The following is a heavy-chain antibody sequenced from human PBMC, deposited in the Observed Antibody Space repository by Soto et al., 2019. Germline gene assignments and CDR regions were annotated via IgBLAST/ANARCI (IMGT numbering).Heavy chain of an antibody. D-gene: IGHD6-19*01. Sequence: PSETLSLTCAVSGGSISGGGYSWSWIRQPPGKGLEWIGYVSSGGSTNYSPSLKSRVTISLDTSKNQFSLELSSVTAADTAVYYCARNHGWYIHDYWGQGTPVTVSS. V-gene: IGHV4-61*08. CDR1: GGSISGGGYS. CDR3: ARNHGWYIHDY. CDR2: VSSGGST. J-gene: IGHJ4*02.